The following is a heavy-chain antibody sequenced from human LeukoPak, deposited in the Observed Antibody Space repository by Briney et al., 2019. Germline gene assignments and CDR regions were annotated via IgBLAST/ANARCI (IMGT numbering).Heavy chain of an antibody. Sequence: GGSLRLSCEASGFTFSTYAMSWVRQAPGKGLEWVANIKQDGSAEYYVDSVKGRFTISRDNAKNSLYLQMNSLRAEDTAVYYCARDQPGWGRRTLFDPWGQGTLVTVSS. CDR2: IKQDGSAE. CDR1: GFTFSTYA. J-gene: IGHJ5*02. V-gene: IGHV3-7*01. D-gene: IGHD3-16*01. CDR3: ARDQPGWGRRTLFDP.